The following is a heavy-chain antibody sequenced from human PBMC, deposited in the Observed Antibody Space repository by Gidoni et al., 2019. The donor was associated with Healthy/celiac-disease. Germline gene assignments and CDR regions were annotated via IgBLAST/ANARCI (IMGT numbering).Heavy chain of an antibody. CDR2: INPNSGGT. J-gene: IGHJ3*02. CDR3: ARARIAAAGRAAFDI. Sequence: QVQLVQSGAEVKKPGASVKVSCKASGYTFTGYYMHWVRQAPGQGLEWMGWINPNSGGTNYAQKFQGWVTMTRDTSISTAYMELSRLRSDDTAVYYCARARIAAAGRAAFDIWGQGTMVTVSS. CDR1: GYTFTGYY. D-gene: IGHD6-13*01. V-gene: IGHV1-2*04.